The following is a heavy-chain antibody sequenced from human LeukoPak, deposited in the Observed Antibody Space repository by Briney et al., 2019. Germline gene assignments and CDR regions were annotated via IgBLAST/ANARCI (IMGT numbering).Heavy chain of an antibody. CDR2: ISWNSGSM. D-gene: IGHD3-3*01. CDR1: GFSFDDYA. J-gene: IGHJ4*02. V-gene: IGHV3-9*01. Sequence: AGGSLRLSCAASGFSFDDYAMHWVRQAPGKGLEWVSGISWNSGSMGYADSVKGRFTISRDNSKNTLYLQVNSLRAEDTAAYYCAKLRNEFWSGYYSPLDYWGQGTLVTVSS. CDR3: AKLRNEFWSGYYSPLDY.